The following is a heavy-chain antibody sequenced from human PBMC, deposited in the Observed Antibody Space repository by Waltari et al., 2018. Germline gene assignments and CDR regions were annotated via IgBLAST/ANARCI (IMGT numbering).Heavy chain of an antibody. D-gene: IGHD4-17*01. Sequence: QVQLVQSGAEVKKPGASVKVSCKACGYTFTSYAMHLVRQAPGQRLEWMGWINAGNGNTKYSQKFQGRVTITRDTSASTAYMELSSLRSEDTAVYYCAPSYGDYAWGAFDIWGQGTMVTVSS. CDR2: INAGNGNT. CDR1: GYTFTSYA. V-gene: IGHV1-3*01. J-gene: IGHJ3*02. CDR3: APSYGDYAWGAFDI.